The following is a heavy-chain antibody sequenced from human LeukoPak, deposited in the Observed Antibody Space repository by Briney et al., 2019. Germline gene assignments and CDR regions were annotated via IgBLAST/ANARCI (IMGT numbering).Heavy chain of an antibody. Sequence: GGSLRLSCAASGFTFSSYSMNWVRQAPGKGLEWVANIQKDGSEKHYVASVEGRFTISRDNAENSLFLQLNSLRADDTAVYYCVRLWDNSGFFGYWGQGALVTVSS. CDR1: GFTFSSYS. D-gene: IGHD3-22*01. V-gene: IGHV3-7*01. J-gene: IGHJ4*02. CDR3: VRLWDNSGFFGY. CDR2: IQKDGSEK.